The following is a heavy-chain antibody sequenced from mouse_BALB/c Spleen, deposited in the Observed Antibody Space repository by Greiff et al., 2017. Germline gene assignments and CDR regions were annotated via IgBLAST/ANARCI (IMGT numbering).Heavy chain of an antibody. Sequence: EVKLQESGGGLVQPGGSRKLSCAASGFTFSSFGMHWVRQAPEKGLEWVAYISSGSSTIYYADTVKGRFTISRDNPKNTLFLQMTSLRSEDTAMYYCAREDYFDYWGQGTTLTVSS. CDR1: GFTFSSFG. J-gene: IGHJ2*01. CDR3: AREDYFDY. V-gene: IGHV5-17*02. CDR2: ISSGSSTI.